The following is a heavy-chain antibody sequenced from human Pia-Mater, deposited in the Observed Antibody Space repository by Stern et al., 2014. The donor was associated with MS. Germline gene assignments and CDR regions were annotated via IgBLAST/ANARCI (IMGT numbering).Heavy chain of an antibody. Sequence: VHLVESGSELKKPGASVKVSCQASGYTFTTYAINWVRQAPGQGLEWMGWIDTNTENPTYAQGFTGRFVFSLDTSVSTAYLQISSLKAEDTAVYYCARAKPHYDGTKYGMDVWGQGTTVTVSS. D-gene: IGHD3-10*01. CDR2: IDTNTENP. CDR3: ARAKPHYDGTKYGMDV. V-gene: IGHV7-4-1*02. CDR1: GYTFTTYA. J-gene: IGHJ6*02.